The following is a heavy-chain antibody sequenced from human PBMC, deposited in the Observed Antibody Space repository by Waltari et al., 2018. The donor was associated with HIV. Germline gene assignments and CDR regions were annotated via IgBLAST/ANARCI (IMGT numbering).Heavy chain of an antibody. Sequence: QITLKESGPTLVKPTQTLTLTCTFSGFSLSTTGVGVGWIRQPPGKALEWLAVIYWNDGRRYSPSLRNRLIITKDTSKNQVVLTMTDMDPVDTATYFCAHIHGYYYNAEVGAFDTWGQGTIVTVSS. J-gene: IGHJ3*02. CDR1: GFSLSTTGVG. D-gene: IGHD1-26*01. CDR2: IYWNDGR. CDR3: AHIHGYYYNAEVGAFDT. V-gene: IGHV2-5*01.